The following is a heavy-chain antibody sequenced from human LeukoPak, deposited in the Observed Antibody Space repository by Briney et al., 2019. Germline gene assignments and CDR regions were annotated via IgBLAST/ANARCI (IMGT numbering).Heavy chain of an antibody. Sequence: HPGGSLRLSCAASGFTFSSYAMNWVRQAPGRGLEWVSAISGSGGSTYHADSVKGRFTISRDNPKNTLYLQMNSLRAEDMAVYYCAKDIGYDILTGFNYYFDYWGQGTLVTVSS. J-gene: IGHJ4*02. CDR3: AKDIGYDILTGFNYYFDY. V-gene: IGHV3-23*01. CDR2: ISGSGGST. D-gene: IGHD3-9*01. CDR1: GFTFSSYA.